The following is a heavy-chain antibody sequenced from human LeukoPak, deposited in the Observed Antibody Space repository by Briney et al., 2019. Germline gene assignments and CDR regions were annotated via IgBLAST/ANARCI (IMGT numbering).Heavy chain of an antibody. Sequence: GESLKTSCKGSGYTFSNYWIGWVRQMPGKGLEWMGMIYPGDSDTRYSPSFQGQVTISADKSISTAYLQWSSLKASDTAMYYCARGRVGIKKMFDYWGQGTLVTVSS. CDR1: GYTFSNYW. J-gene: IGHJ4*02. V-gene: IGHV5-51*01. CDR2: IYPGDSDT. D-gene: IGHD7-27*01. CDR3: ARGRVGIKKMFDY.